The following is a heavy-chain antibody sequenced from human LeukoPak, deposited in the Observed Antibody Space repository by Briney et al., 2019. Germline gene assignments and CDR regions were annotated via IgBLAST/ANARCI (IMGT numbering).Heavy chain of an antibody. CDR1: GFTFDDYA. J-gene: IGHJ6*02. V-gene: IGHV3-9*01. D-gene: IGHD1-1*01. CDR2: ISWNSGSI. Sequence: PGGSLRLSCAASGFTFDDYAMHWVRQAPGRGLEWVSGISWNSGSIGYADSVKGRFTISRDNAKNSLYLQMNSLRAEDTALYYCAKASGSRYKAYYYGMDVWGQGTTVTVSS. CDR3: AKASGSRYKAYYYGMDV.